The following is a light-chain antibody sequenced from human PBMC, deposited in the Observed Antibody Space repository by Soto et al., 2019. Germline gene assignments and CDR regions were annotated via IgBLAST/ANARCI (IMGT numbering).Light chain of an antibody. V-gene: IGLV2-14*01. CDR2: EVS. Sequence: QSVLTQPASVSGSPGQSVTISCTGTSSDIGGYNYVSWYQQSPGKAPKLIIFEVSHRPSGVSDRFSGSKSGDTASLTISGLHSEDEAYYYCSSYTSRSTLVVFGGGTQLTVL. CDR1: SSDIGGYNY. J-gene: IGLJ3*02. CDR3: SSYTSRSTLVV.